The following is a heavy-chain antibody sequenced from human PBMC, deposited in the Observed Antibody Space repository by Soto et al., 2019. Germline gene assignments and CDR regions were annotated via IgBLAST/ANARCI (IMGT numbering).Heavy chain of an antibody. CDR1: GFTFSSYS. V-gene: IGHV3-21*01. D-gene: IGHD2-15*01. CDR2: ISSSSSYI. Sequence: GGSLRLSCAASGFTFSSYSMNWVRQAPGKGLEWVSSISSSSSYIYYADSVKGRFTISRDNAKNSLYLQMNSLRAEDTAVYYCARAYGSQSYYFDYWGQGTLVTVSS. CDR3: ARAYGSQSYYFDY. J-gene: IGHJ4*02.